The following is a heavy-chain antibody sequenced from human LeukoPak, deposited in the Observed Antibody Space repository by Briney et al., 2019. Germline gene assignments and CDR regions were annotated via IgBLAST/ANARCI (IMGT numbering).Heavy chain of an antibody. Sequence: GGSLRLSCAASGFIFSSYSMNWVRQAPGEGLEWVSYISSLSGTIYYADSVKGRFTISRDNAKNSLYLQMDSLRVEDTAVYYCARDQGGGTSYWGQGTLVTVSS. CDR3: ARDQGGGTSY. V-gene: IGHV3-48*01. J-gene: IGHJ4*02. CDR2: ISSLSGTI. CDR1: GFIFSSYS. D-gene: IGHD1-26*01.